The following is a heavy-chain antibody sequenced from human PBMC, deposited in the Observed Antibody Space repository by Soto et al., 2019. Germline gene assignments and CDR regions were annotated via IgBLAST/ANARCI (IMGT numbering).Heavy chain of an antibody. CDR2: IYYSGST. Sequence: QVQLQESGPGLVKPSETLSLTCTVSGGSVSSGSYYWSCIRQPPGKGLEWIGYIYYSGSTNYSPSLKRGVTISVDTSKNQFSLELRSVTAADTAVYYCATVHPPSGSFDYWGQGNLVTVSS. V-gene: IGHV4-61*01. CDR3: ATVHPPSGSFDY. CDR1: GGSVSSGSYY. J-gene: IGHJ4*02. D-gene: IGHD3-10*01.